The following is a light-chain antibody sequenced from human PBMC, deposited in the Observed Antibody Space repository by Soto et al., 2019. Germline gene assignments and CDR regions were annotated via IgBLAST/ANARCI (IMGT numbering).Light chain of an antibody. J-gene: IGKJ4*01. Sequence: EIVMTQSPATLSVSPGERATLSCRASQSVSSNLAWYQQKPGQAPRLLIYGASTRATGNPARFSGSGSGTEVTLTISRLHSEDFAVYYCQQYNNWPPLTFGGGTKGQIK. CDR3: QQYNNWPPLT. CDR2: GAS. V-gene: IGKV3-15*01. CDR1: QSVSSN.